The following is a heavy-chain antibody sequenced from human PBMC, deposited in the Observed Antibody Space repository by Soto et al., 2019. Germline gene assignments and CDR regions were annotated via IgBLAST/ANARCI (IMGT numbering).Heavy chain of an antibody. CDR1: GFTFSSYG. D-gene: IGHD6-25*01. J-gene: IGHJ3*02. CDR2: IWYDGSNK. V-gene: IGHV3-33*01. Sequence: PGGSLRLSCAASGFTFSSYGMHWVRQAPGKGLEWVAVIWYDGSNKYYADSVKGRFTISRDNSKNTLYLQMNSLRAEDTAVYYCASEVQRLPEIDAFDIWGQGTMVTVSS. CDR3: ASEVQRLPEIDAFDI.